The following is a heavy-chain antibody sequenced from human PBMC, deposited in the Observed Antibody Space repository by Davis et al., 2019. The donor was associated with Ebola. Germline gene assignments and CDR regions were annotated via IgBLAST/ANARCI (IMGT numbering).Heavy chain of an antibody. CDR1: GFTFSSYA. V-gene: IGHV3-30-3*01. CDR3: ARAFSNRYYYYGMDV. CDR2: ISYDGSNN. D-gene: IGHD4-11*01. J-gene: IGHJ6*02. Sequence: GESLKISCAASGFTFSSYAMHWVRQAPGKGLEWVAVISYDGSNNYYPDSVKGRFTISRDNAKNSLYLQMNTLRAEDTAVYYCARAFSNRYYYYGMDVWGQGTTVTVSS.